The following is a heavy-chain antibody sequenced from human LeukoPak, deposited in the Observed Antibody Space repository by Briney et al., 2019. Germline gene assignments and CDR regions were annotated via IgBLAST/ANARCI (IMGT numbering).Heavy chain of an antibody. D-gene: IGHD3-22*01. CDR3: ARLDYDWDAFDI. CDR1: GFTFSSYW. Sequence: PGGSLRLSCGASGFTFSSYWMTWVRQAPGKGLEWVANIKQDGSEKYYVDSVKGRFTISRDNSKNSLYLQMNSLRVEDTAVYYCARLDYDWDAFDIWGQGTMVTVSS. V-gene: IGHV3-7*04. CDR2: IKQDGSEK. J-gene: IGHJ3*02.